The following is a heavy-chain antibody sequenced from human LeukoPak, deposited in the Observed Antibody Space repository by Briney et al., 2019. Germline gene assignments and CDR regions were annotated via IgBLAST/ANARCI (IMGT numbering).Heavy chain of an antibody. D-gene: IGHD4-23*01. CDR3: ARRNGGNLDY. Sequence: SQTLSLTCAVSGGSISSGGYSWSWIRQPPGKGLEWIGYIYHSGSTYYNPSFKSRVTISVDRSKNQFSLKLSSVTAADTAVYYCARRNGGNLDYWGQGTLVTVSS. J-gene: IGHJ4*02. CDR2: IYHSGST. V-gene: IGHV4-30-2*01. CDR1: GGSISSGGYS.